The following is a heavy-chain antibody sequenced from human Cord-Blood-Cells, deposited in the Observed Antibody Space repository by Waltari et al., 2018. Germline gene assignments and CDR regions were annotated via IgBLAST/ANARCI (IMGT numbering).Heavy chain of an antibody. Sequence: ASVKVSCNASGYTFTSYGISWLRQAPGQGLEWMGRISAYNGNTNYAQKLQGRVTMTTDTSTSTAYMELRSLRSDDTAVYYCARGYSSGWYAFDIWGQGTMVTVSS. D-gene: IGHD6-19*01. CDR2: ISAYNGNT. CDR1: GYTFTSYG. J-gene: IGHJ3*02. CDR3: ARGYSSGWYAFDI. V-gene: IGHV1-18*04.